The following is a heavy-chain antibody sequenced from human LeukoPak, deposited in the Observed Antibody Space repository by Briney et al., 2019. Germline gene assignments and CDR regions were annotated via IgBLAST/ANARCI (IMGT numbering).Heavy chain of an antibody. V-gene: IGHV3-53*01. J-gene: IGHJ6*02. CDR2: IYSGGST. CDR3: ASLPGYYYYGMDV. Sequence: PGGSLRLSCAASGFTVSSNYMSWVRQAPGKGLEWVSAIYSGGSTYYADSVKGRFTISRDNSKNTLYLQMNSLRAEDTAAYYCASLPGYYYYGMDVWGQGTTVTVSS. CDR1: GFTVSSNY.